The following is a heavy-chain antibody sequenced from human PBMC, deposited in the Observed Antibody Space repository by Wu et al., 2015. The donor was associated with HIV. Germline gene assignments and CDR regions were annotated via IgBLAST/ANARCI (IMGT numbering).Heavy chain of an antibody. CDR1: GYAFTSYD. CDR3: VCRQKYSSSYYYYYGMDV. D-gene: IGHD6-13*01. V-gene: IGHV1-8*01. CDR2: MNPNSGNT. Sequence: QVQLVQSGAEVKKPGASVKVSCKASGYAFTSYDINWVRQATGQGLEWMGWMNPNSGNTGYAQKFQGRVAMTRNTSISTAYMELSSLRSEDTAVYYCVCRQKYSSSYYYYYGMDVWGQGTTVTVSS. J-gene: IGHJ6*02.